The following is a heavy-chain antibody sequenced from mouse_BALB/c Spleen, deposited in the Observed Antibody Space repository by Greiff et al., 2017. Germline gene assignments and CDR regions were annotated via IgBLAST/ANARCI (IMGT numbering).Heavy chain of an antibody. CDR3: ARWDYGSSLYWYFDV. CDR2: INPSTGYT. V-gene: IGHV1-7*01. J-gene: IGHJ1*01. D-gene: IGHD1-1*01. Sequence: QVQLQQSGAELAKPGASVKMSCKASGYTFTSYWMHWVKQRPGQGLEWIGYINPSTGYTEYNQKFKDKATLTADKSSSTAYMQLSSLTSEDSAVYYCARWDYGSSLYWYFDVWGAGTTVTVSS. CDR1: GYTFTSYW.